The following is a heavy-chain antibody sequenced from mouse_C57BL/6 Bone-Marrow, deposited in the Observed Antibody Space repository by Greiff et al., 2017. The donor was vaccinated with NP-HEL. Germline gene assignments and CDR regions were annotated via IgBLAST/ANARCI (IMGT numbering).Heavy chain of an antibody. CDR1: GYTFTSYG. D-gene: IGHD1-1*01. V-gene: IGHV1-81*01. CDR2: IYPRSGNT. Sequence: QVQLKQSGAELARPGASVKLSCKASGYTFTSYGISWVKQRTGQGLEWIGEIYPRSGNTYYNEQFTGKATLTADKSSSTAYMELRSLTSEDSAVYLCARRPFYYGSCYFDYWGQGTTLTVSS. CDR3: ARRPFYYGSCYFDY. J-gene: IGHJ2*01.